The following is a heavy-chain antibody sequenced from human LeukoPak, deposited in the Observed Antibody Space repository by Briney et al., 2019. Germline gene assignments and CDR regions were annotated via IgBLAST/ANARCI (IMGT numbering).Heavy chain of an antibody. CDR2: IYYSGST. J-gene: IGHJ4*02. V-gene: IGHV4-59*01. CDR3: ARVDEQWLVN. Sequence: SETLSLTCTVSGGSISSYYWSWIRQPPGKGLEWIGYIYYSGSTNYNPSLKSRVTISVDTSKNQFSLKLSSVTAADTAVYYCARVDEQWLVNWGQGTLVTVSS. CDR1: GGSISSYY. D-gene: IGHD6-19*01.